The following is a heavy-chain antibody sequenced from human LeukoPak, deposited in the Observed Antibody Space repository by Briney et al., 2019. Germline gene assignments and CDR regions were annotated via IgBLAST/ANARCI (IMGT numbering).Heavy chain of an antibody. V-gene: IGHV1-3*01. Sequence: ASVKVPCKASGYTFTSYAIHWVRQDPGQRLEWMGWINAGNGNTKYSQKFQGRVTITRDTFASTAYMELSSLRSEDTAVYYCARSSLTYYYGSSGYYSNWFDPWGQGTLVTVSS. CDR2: INAGNGNT. CDR1: GYTFTSYA. J-gene: IGHJ5*02. D-gene: IGHD3-22*01. CDR3: ARSSLTYYYGSSGYYSNWFDP.